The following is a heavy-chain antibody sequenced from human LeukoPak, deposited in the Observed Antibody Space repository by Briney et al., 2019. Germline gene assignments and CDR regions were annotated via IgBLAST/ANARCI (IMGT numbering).Heavy chain of an antibody. CDR3: VKEYSSNWGYMDV. J-gene: IGHJ6*03. Sequence: GGSLRLSCAASGFTFSNYAMSWVRQAPGKGLEWVSAIINSGGNTYYADSVKGRFTISRDNSKNTLHLQMNSLRAEDTAVYYCVKEYSSNWGYMDVWGKGTTVTVSS. CDR2: IINSGGNT. CDR1: GFTFSNYA. V-gene: IGHV3-23*01. D-gene: IGHD6-13*01.